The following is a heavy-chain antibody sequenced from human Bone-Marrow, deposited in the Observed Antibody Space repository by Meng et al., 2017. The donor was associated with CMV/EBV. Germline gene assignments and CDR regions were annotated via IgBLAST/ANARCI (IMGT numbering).Heavy chain of an antibody. Sequence: YWIGWVRQMPGKSQEWMGYSYYSGSTYYNPPLKSRVTISVDTSKNQFSLKLSSVTAADTAVYYCATREGNDFWSGYSSWGQGTLVTVSS. J-gene: IGHJ4*02. CDR2: SYYSGST. D-gene: IGHD3-3*01. V-gene: IGHV4-30-4*08. CDR1: Y. CDR3: ATREGNDFWSGYSS.